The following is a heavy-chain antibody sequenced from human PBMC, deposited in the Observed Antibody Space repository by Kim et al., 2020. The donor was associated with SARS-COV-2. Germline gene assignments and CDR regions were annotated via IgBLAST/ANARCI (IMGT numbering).Heavy chain of an antibody. D-gene: IGHD3-9*01. Sequence: SETLSLTCAVYGGSFSGYYWSWIRQPPGKGLEWIGEINHSGSTNYNPSLKSRVTISVDTSKNQFSLKLSSVTAADTAVYYCARGRNDILTGYYGWGQGTLVTVSS. CDR3: ARGRNDILTGYYG. J-gene: IGHJ4*02. CDR2: INHSGST. V-gene: IGHV4-34*01. CDR1: GGSFSGYY.